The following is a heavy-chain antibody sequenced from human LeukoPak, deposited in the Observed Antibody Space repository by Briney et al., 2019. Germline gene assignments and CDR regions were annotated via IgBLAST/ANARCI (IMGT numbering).Heavy chain of an antibody. V-gene: IGHV1-18*01. Sequence: ASVKVSCKASVYTFTSYGISWVRQAPGQGLEWMGWINAYNGNTNYAQKLQGRVTMATDTSKRTVYMELRSLRSDDAAVYYCARASVDIVATINGRFDYWGQGTLVTVSS. D-gene: IGHD5-12*01. CDR1: VYTFTSYG. CDR2: INAYNGNT. J-gene: IGHJ4*02. CDR3: ARASVDIVATINGRFDY.